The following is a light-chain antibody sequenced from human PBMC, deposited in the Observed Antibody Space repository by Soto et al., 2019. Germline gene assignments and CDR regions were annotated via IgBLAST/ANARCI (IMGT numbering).Light chain of an antibody. CDR2: SNN. CDR3: AAWDGSLIYVV. Sequence: QSVLTQPPSASGTPGQRVTISCSGSSSNIGSNTVNWYQQLPGTAPKLLIYSNNQRPSGVPDRFSGSKSGTSASLAISGLQSEDEADYYCAAWDGSLIYVVFGGGTKLTVL. CDR1: SSNIGSNT. J-gene: IGLJ2*01. V-gene: IGLV1-44*01.